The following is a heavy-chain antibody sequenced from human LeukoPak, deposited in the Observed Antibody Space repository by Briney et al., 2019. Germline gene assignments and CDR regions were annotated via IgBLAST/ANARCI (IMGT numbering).Heavy chain of an antibody. J-gene: IGHJ4*02. V-gene: IGHV5-51*03. D-gene: IGHD6-6*01. CDR2: IYPGNSDT. CDR1: GYIFTNYW. CDR3: ARFGGGSSRFTDY. Sequence: GVSLKFSCKASGYIFTNYWIAWVRQIPGQGMECMGIIYPGNSDTRHSPSFQGQVTISADKSITTAYLQWSSLEASDTAIYYCARFGGGSSRFTDYWGQGTLVTVSS.